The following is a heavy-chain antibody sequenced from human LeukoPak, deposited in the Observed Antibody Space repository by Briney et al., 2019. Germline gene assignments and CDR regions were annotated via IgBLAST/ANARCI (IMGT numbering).Heavy chain of an antibody. V-gene: IGHV3-23*01. CDR1: GFTFSSYA. CDR3: AKDRYYHDSSGYSSCFDY. J-gene: IGHJ4*02. CDR2: ISGSGGST. D-gene: IGHD3-22*01. Sequence: PGGSLRLSCAASGFTFSSYAMSWVRQAPGKGLEWVSAISGSGGSTYYADSVKGRFTISRDNSKNTLYLQMNSLRAEDTAVYYCAKDRYYHDSSGYSSCFDYWGQGTLVTVSS.